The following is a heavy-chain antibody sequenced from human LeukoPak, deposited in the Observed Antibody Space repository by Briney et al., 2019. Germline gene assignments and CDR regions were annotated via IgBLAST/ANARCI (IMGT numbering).Heavy chain of an antibody. CDR3: ARDRDDSSGYYYAVDFDY. V-gene: IGHV1-46*01. J-gene: IGHJ4*02. D-gene: IGHD3-22*01. Sequence: ASVKVSCKASGYTFTSYYMHWVRQAPGQGLEWMGIINPSGGSTSYAQKFQGRVTMARDTSTSTVYMELSSLRSEDTAVYYCARDRDDSSGYYYAVDFDYWGQGTLVTVSS. CDR1: GYTFTSYY. CDR2: INPSGGST.